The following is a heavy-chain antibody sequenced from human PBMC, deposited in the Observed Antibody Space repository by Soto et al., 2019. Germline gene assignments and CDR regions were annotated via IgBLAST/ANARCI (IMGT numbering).Heavy chain of an antibody. Sequence: GSLRLSCAASGFTASSNYMSWVRQAPGKGLEWVSVIYSGGSTYYADSVKGRFTISRDNSKNTLYLQMNSLRAEDTAVDYWARVRSGIAAYDPFDIWGQGTMVTVSS. D-gene: IGHD6-13*01. CDR1: GFTASSNY. CDR2: IYSGGST. CDR3: ARVRSGIAAYDPFDI. J-gene: IGHJ3*02. V-gene: IGHV3-53*01.